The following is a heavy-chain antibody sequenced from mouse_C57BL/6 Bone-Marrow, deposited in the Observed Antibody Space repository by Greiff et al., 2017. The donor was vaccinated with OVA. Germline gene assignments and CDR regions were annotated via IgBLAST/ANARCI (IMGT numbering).Heavy chain of an antibody. CDR2: IYPGDGDT. J-gene: IGHJ2*01. Sequence: QVQLKESGAELVKPGASVEISCKASGYAFSSYWLNWVKQRPGKGLEWIGQIYPGDGDTNYDGKFKGKAPLTADKSSSTAYLQLSSQASEESAVYFCARGDVWGQGTALTVAS. CDR1: GYAFSSYW. V-gene: IGHV1-80*01. CDR3: ARGDV.